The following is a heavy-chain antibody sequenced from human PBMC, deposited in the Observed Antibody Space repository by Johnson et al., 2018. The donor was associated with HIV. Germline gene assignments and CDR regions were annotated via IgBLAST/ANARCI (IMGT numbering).Heavy chain of an antibody. V-gene: IGHV3-23*03. CDR3: ATSGDKYSSNWGDAFDI. J-gene: IGHJ3*02. CDR2: IYSGGST. D-gene: IGHD6-13*01. CDR1: GFTFSSYA. Sequence: VHLVESGGGSVQPGGSLRLSCAASGFTFSSYAMSWVRQAPGKGLEWVSVIYSGGSTYYADSVKGRFTISRDNAKNSLSLQMNSLRAEDTAVYYCATSGDKYSSNWGDAFDIWGQWTMVTVSS.